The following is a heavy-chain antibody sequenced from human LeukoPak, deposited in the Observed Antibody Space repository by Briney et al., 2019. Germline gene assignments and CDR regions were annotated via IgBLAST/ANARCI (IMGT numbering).Heavy chain of an antibody. CDR3: ASGSGWGTYYFDY. D-gene: IGHD6-19*01. CDR2: ISAYNGDT. J-gene: IGHJ4*02. CDR1: GYTFTSHS. V-gene: IGHV1-18*01. Sequence: ASVKVSCKTSGYTFTSHSITWVRQAPGQGLEWMGWISAYNGDTRYAQNLQGRVTMSTDTSTSTAYMELRSLRSDDTAVYYCASGSGWGTYYFDYWGQGTLVTVSS.